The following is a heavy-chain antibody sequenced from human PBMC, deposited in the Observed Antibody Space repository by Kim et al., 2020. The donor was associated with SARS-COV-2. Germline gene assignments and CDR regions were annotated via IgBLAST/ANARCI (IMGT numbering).Heavy chain of an antibody. CDR1: GYTLTELS. CDR2: FDPEDGET. V-gene: IGHV1-24*01. CDR3: ATGNWNPHYYGMDV. Sequence: ASVKVSCKVSGYTLTELSMHWVRQAPGKGLEWMGGFDPEDGETIYAQKFQGRVTMTEDTSTDTAYMELSSLRSEDTAVYYCATGNWNPHYYGMDVWGQGTTVTVSS. D-gene: IGHD1-1*01. J-gene: IGHJ6*02.